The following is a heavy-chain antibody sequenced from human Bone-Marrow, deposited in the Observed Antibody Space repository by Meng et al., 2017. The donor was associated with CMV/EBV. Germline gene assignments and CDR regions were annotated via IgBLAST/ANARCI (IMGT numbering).Heavy chain of an antibody. CDR3: AKSYDCSSTSCYGVYAFDI. Sequence: GESLKISCKGSGYSFTSYWIGWVRQMPGKGLEWMGIIYPGDSDTRYSPSFQGQVTISADKSISTAYLQWSSLKASDTAMYYCAKSYDCSSTSCYGVYAFDIWGQGTMVTVSS. D-gene: IGHD2-2*01. V-gene: IGHV5-51*01. J-gene: IGHJ3*02. CDR1: GYSFTSYW. CDR2: IYPGDSDT.